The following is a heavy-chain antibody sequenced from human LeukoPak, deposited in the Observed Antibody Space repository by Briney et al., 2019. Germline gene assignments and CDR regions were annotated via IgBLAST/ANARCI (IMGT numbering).Heavy chain of an antibody. CDR1: GGSISSYY. V-gene: IGHV4-59*01. CDR2: IYYSGST. J-gene: IGHJ4*02. CDR3: ARAETYYDSSGYYFDY. Sequence: SETLSLTCTASGGSISSYYWSWIREPPGKGLGWDGYIYYSGSTNYNPSLKSRVTISVDTSKDQFSLKLSSVTAADTAVYYCARAETYYDSSGYYFDYWSQGTLVTVSS. D-gene: IGHD3-22*01.